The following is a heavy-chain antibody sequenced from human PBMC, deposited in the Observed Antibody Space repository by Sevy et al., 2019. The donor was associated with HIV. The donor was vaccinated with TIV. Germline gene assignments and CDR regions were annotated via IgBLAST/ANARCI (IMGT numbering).Heavy chain of an antibody. CDR3: ATPRVYCGMDV. V-gene: IGHV3-7*01. CDR1: GFSFRTYW. Sequence: GGSLRLSCAASGFSFRTYWMSWVRQAPGKGLQWVANIKEDGSEKYYLDSVEGRFTISRDNAKNSLYLQMNSLRVEDTAVYYCATPRVYCGMDVWGQGTTVTVSS. J-gene: IGHJ6*02. CDR2: IKEDGSEK. D-gene: IGHD6-6*01.